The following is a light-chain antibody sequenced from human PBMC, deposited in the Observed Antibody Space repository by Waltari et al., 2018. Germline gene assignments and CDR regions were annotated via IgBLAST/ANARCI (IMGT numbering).Light chain of an antibody. CDR2: DSS. Sequence: EIVLTQSPATLSLSPGERPTPPARPSQSVGNFLAWYQQKPGQPPRLLIYDSSNRATGIPARFSGSGSGTDFTLTISSLEPEDFAIYYCQQRSGWPPMYTFGQGTKLEIK. CDR3: QQRSGWPPMYT. CDR1: QSVGNF. V-gene: IGKV3-11*01. J-gene: IGKJ2*01.